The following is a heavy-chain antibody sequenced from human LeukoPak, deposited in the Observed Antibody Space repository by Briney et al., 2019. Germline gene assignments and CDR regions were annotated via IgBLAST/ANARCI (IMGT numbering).Heavy chain of an antibody. CDR2: IYYSGST. Sequence: SETLSLTCTVSGGSISSSSYYWGWIRQPPGKGLEWIGSIYYSGSTYYNPSLKSRVSMSLDTSKDQFSLRVNSVTAADTGIYYCAREDYQLVSGDFYYYMDVWGKGTTITVSS. CDR3: AREDYQLVSGDFYYYMDV. J-gene: IGHJ6*03. CDR1: GGSISSSSYY. D-gene: IGHD2-2*01. V-gene: IGHV4-39*07.